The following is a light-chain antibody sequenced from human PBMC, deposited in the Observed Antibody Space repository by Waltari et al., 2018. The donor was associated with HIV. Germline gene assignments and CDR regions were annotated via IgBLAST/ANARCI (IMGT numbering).Light chain of an antibody. CDR1: ALPKQY. Sequence: SYELTQPPSVSVSPGQTVRITCAGDALPKQYAYWYHQKPGQAPVMVIYKDSERPSGIPERFSGSSSGTTVTLTISGVQAEDEADYYCQSADSSGTYRVFGGGTKLTVL. CDR3: QSADSSGTYRV. V-gene: IGLV3-25*03. J-gene: IGLJ3*02. CDR2: KDS.